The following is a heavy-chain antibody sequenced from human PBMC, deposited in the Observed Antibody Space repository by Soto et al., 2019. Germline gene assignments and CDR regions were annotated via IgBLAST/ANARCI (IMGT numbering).Heavy chain of an antibody. CDR1: GFTFSNAW. Sequence: GGSLRLSCAASGFTFSNAWMSWVRQAPGKGLEWVGRIKSKTDGGTTDYAAPVKGRFTISRDDSKNTLYLQMNSLKTEDTAVYYWTTRLNQLLSASYYYYYMDVWGKGTTVTVSS. CDR3: TTRLNQLLSASYYYYYMDV. CDR2: IKSKTDGGTT. V-gene: IGHV3-15*01. J-gene: IGHJ6*03. D-gene: IGHD2-2*01.